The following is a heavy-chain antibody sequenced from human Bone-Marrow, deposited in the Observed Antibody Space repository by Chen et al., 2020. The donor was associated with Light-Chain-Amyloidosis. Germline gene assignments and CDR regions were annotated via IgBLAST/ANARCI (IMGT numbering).Heavy chain of an antibody. CDR2: ISGSGGST. Sequence: EVQLLESGGGLVQPGGSLRLSCAAPGFTFSSYAMNGVRQAPGKGLEWVSAISGSGGSTYYADSVKGRFTISRDNSKNTLYLQMNSLRAEDTAVYYCAKDRWDYYDSSGYYGYFDYWGQGTLVTVSS. V-gene: IGHV3-23*01. CDR1: GFTFSSYA. D-gene: IGHD3-22*01. J-gene: IGHJ4*02. CDR3: AKDRWDYYDSSGYYGYFDY.